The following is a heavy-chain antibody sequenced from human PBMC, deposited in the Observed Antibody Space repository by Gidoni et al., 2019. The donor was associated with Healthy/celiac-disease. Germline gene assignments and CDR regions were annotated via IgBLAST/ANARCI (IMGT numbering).Heavy chain of an antibody. J-gene: IGHJ3*02. CDR2: IYYSGST. D-gene: IGHD3-10*01. Sequence: QLQLQESGPGLVKPSATLSLTCTVSGGSISSSSYYWGWIRQPPGKGLEWIGSIYYSGSTYYNPSLKSRVTISVDTSKNQFSLKLSSVTAADTAVYYCARYLILWFGELFHAFDIWGQGTMVTVSS. CDR1: GGSISSSSYY. V-gene: IGHV4-39*01. CDR3: ARYLILWFGELFHAFDI.